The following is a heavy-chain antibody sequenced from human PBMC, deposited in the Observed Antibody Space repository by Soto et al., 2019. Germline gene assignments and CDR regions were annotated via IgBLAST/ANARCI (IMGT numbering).Heavy chain of an antibody. Sequence: GGSLRLSCAASGFTFSSYAMGWVRQGPGKGLEWVAVVSIGGSTHYADSVRGRFTISRDNSKNTLSLQMNSLTAEDTAVYFCAKRRGAGGHFDYWGQGALVT. D-gene: IGHD2-15*01. V-gene: IGHV3-23*01. J-gene: IGHJ4*02. CDR2: VSIGGST. CDR1: GFTFSSYA. CDR3: AKRRGAGGHFDY.